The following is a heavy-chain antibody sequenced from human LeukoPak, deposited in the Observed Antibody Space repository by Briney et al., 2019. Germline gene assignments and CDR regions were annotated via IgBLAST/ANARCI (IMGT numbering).Heavy chain of an antibody. J-gene: IGHJ4*02. CDR2: ISYDGSNK. CDR1: GFTFSSYA. V-gene: IGHV3-30-3*01. Sequence: GGSLRLSCAASGFTFSSYAMHWVRQAPGKGLEWVAVISYDGSNKYYADSVKGRFTISRDNSKTTLYLQMNSLRAEDTAVYYCATPPGNPYFDYWGEGTLVTVSS. D-gene: IGHD1-1*01. CDR3: ATPPGNPYFDY.